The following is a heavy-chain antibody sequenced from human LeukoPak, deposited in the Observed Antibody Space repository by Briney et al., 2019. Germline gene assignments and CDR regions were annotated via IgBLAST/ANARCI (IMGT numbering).Heavy chain of an antibody. CDR1: GGSISSYY. Sequence: NPSETLSLTCTVSGGSISSYYWSWIRQPAGKGLEWIGRIYTSGSTNYNPSLKSRVTMSVDTSKNQFSLELSSVTAADTAVYYCAREWADGCSGGSCYSLGYYYYYMDVWGKGTTVTVSS. CDR2: IYTSGST. J-gene: IGHJ6*03. CDR3: AREWADGCSGGSCYSLGYYYYYMDV. D-gene: IGHD2-15*01. V-gene: IGHV4-4*07.